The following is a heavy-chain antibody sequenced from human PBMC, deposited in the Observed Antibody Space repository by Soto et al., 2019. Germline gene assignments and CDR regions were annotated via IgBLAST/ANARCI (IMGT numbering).Heavy chain of an antibody. CDR2: ISGSGGST. D-gene: IGHD2-21*02. Sequence: GGSLRLSCAASGFTFSSYAMSWVRQAPGEGLEWVSAISGSGGSTYYADSVKGRFTISRDNSKNTLYLQMNSLRAEDTAVYYCAKVSRGGDYFFDYWGQGTLVTVSS. CDR3: AKVSRGGDYFFDY. J-gene: IGHJ4*02. CDR1: GFTFSSYA. V-gene: IGHV3-23*01.